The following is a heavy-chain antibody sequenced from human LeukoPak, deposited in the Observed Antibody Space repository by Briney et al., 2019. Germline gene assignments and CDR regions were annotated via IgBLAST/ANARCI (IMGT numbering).Heavy chain of an antibody. Sequence: GGSLRLSCAASGFTLNTYAMTWVRQAPGRGLEWVTFIRNDGSDKYYADSVKGRFTISRDDSKKMLYVQMNSLRVEDTALYYCVRDADWSFDYWGQGTLVTVSS. V-gene: IGHV3-30*04. J-gene: IGHJ4*02. CDR3: VRDADWSFDY. CDR1: GFTLNTYA. CDR2: IRNDGSDK. D-gene: IGHD3-9*01.